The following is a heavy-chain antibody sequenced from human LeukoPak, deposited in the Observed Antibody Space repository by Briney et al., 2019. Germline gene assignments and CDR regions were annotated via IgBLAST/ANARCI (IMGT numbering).Heavy chain of an antibody. V-gene: IGHV3-43*01. D-gene: IGHD2-21*02. CDR1: GFTFDDYT. J-gene: IGHJ3*02. CDR3: AKGGGGDWEEPSDAFDI. Sequence: GGSLRLSCAASGFTFDDYTMRWVRQAPGKGLEWVSLISWDGGSTYYADSVKGRFTISRDNSKNSLYLQMNSLRTEDTALYYCAKGGGGDWEEPSDAFDIWGQGTMVTVSS. CDR2: ISWDGGST.